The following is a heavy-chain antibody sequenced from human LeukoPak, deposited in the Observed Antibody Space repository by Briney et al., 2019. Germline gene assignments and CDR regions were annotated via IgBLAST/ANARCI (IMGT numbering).Heavy chain of an antibody. Sequence: SETLSLTCAVYGGSSSGYYWSWIRQPPGKGLEWIGEINHSGSTNYNPSLKSRVTISVDTSKNQFSLKLSSVTAADTAVYYCARSFSGYSCGRLVYWGQGTLVTVSS. D-gene: IGHD5-18*01. CDR3: ARSFSGYSCGRLVY. V-gene: IGHV4-34*01. CDR1: GGSSSGYY. CDR2: INHSGST. J-gene: IGHJ4*02.